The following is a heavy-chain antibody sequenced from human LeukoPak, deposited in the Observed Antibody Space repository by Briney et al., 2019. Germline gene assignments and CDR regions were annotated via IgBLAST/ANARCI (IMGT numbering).Heavy chain of an antibody. CDR2: INHSGST. CDR1: GESFSGYY. Sequence: PSETLSLTCAVYGESFSGYYWSWIRQPPGKGLEWLGEINHSGSTNYNPSLKSRVTISVDTSKNQFSLKLSSVSAADTAVYYCARGPLRFIQLWSTDGFDYWGQGTLVTVSS. J-gene: IGHJ4*02. CDR3: ARGPLRFIQLWSTDGFDY. V-gene: IGHV4-34*01. D-gene: IGHD5-18*01.